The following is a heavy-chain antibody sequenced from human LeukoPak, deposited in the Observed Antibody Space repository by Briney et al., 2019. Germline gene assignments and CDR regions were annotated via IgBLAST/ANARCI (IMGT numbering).Heavy chain of an antibody. J-gene: IGHJ4*02. CDR3: ARDPFYSNYNPLGY. V-gene: IGHV4-4*07. D-gene: IGHD4-11*01. Sequence: KPSETLSLTCTVSGDSISNYYWSWIRQPAGKGLEWTGRIYTSGGTNYNPSLKSRVTMSVDTSKNQFSLKLTSVTAADTAVYYCARDPFYSNYNPLGYWGQGTLVPVSS. CDR2: IYTSGGT. CDR1: GDSISNYY.